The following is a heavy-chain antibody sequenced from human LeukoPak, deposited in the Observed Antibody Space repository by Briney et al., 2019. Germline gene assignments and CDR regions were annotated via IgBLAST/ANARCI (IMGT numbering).Heavy chain of an antibody. V-gene: IGHV3-48*03. Sequence: PGGSLRLSCAASEFTFSSYEMNWVRQAPGKGLEWVSYISSSGSTIYYADSVKGRFTISRDNAKNSLYLQMNSLRAEDTAVYYCGGKQLVFDGIDYYYGMDVWGQGTTVTVSS. CDR3: GGKQLVFDGIDYYYGMDV. CDR2: ISSSGSTI. J-gene: IGHJ6*02. D-gene: IGHD6-6*01. CDR1: EFTFSSYE.